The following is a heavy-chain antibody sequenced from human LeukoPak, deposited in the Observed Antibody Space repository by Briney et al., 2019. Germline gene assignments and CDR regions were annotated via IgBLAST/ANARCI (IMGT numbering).Heavy chain of an antibody. D-gene: IGHD1-1*01. Sequence: GGSLRLSCVASGFTFSTYRMHWVRQVPGKGLVWVSHVKSDGSSATYADSVEGRFTISRDDAKNSLFLQMNSLRAEDTAVYYCARDQAEDQAGTTYDWWGQGTLVTVSS. V-gene: IGHV3-74*01. CDR1: GFTFSTYR. J-gene: IGHJ4*02. CDR2: VKSDGSSA. CDR3: ARDQAEDQAGTTYDW.